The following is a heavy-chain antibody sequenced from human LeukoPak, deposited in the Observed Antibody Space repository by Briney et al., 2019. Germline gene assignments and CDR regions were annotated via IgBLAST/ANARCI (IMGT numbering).Heavy chain of an antibody. CDR1: GFTFSSYS. J-gene: IGHJ4*02. Sequence: GGSLRLSCAASGFTFSSYSMNWVRQAPGKGLEWVSSISSSSSYIYYADSVKGRFTISRDNAKNSLYLQMNSLRAEDTAVYYCASDPDIVVVPAGPDLGYWGQGTLVTVSS. D-gene: IGHD2-2*01. CDR3: ASDPDIVVVPAGPDLGY. CDR2: ISSSSSYI. V-gene: IGHV3-21*01.